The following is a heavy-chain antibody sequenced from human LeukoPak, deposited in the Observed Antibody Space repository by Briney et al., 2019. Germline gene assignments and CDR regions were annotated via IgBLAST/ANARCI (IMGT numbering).Heavy chain of an antibody. V-gene: IGHV1-2*02. D-gene: IGHD6-13*01. CDR1: AYTFTGYF. CDR3: ARVDTSTWDSFDS. J-gene: IGHJ4*02. CDR2: INPNSGGT. Sequence: ASVKVSCKASAYTFTGYFLHWVRQAPGQGLEWMGWINPNSGGTNYAQKFQGRVTMTRDTSTSTAYMELSSLRSDDTAVYYCARVDTSTWDSFDSWGQGTLITVSS.